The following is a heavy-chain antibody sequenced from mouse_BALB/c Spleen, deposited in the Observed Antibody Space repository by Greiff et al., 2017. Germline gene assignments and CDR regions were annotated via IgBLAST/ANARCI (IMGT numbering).Heavy chain of an antibody. D-gene: IGHD1-2*01. CDR1: GFTFSSYG. CDR3: ARGIHYYGYDWYFDV. J-gene: IGHJ1*01. V-gene: IGHV5-6-3*01. Sequence: EVQRVESGGGLVQPGGSLKLSCAASGFTFSSYGMSWVRQTPDKRLELVATINSNGGSTYYPDSVKGRFTISRDNAKNTLYLQMSSLKSEDTAMYYCARGIHYYGYDWYFDVWGAGTTVTVSS. CDR2: INSNGGST.